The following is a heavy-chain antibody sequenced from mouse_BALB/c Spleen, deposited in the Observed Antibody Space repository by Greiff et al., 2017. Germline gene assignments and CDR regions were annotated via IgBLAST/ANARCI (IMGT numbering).Heavy chain of an antibody. V-gene: IGHV1-9*01. Sequence: QVQLQQSGAELMKPGASVKISCKATGYTFSSYWIEWVKQRPGHGLEWIGEILPGSGSTNYNEKFKGKATFTADTSSNTAYMQLSSLTSEDSAVYYCASSTMITYYAMDYWGQGTSVTVSS. CDR2: ILPGSGST. D-gene: IGHD2-4*01. CDR1: GYTFSSYW. CDR3: ASSTMITYYAMDY. J-gene: IGHJ4*01.